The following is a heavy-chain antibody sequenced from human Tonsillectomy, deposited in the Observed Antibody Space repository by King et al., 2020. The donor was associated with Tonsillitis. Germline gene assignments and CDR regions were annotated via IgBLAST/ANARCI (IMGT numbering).Heavy chain of an antibody. CDR1: GFTFSSFS. Sequence: VQLVESGGGLVKPGGSLRLSCTASGFTFSSFSLNWVRQAPGKGLEWVSSISGGSNYIYYADSVKGRFTISRDNAKNSLYLQMNSLRAEDTAVYYCARDWEYYYDSSGYYPNYGMDVWGQGTTVTVSS. CDR3: ARDWEYYYDSSGYYPNYGMDV. CDR2: ISGGSNYI. J-gene: IGHJ6*02. V-gene: IGHV3-21*01. D-gene: IGHD3-22*01.